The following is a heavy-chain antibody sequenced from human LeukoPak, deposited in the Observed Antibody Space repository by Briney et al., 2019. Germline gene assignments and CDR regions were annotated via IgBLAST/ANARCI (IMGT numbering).Heavy chain of an antibody. CDR3: AKDKGGGWYYFDY. CDR1: GFTFDDYA. V-gene: IGHV3-9*01. Sequence: PGGSLRLSCAASGFTFDDYAMHWVRQAPGKGLEWVSGISWNSGSIGYADSVKGRFTISRDNAKNSLYLQMNSLRAEDTALYYCAKDKGGGWYYFDYWGQGTLVTVSS. J-gene: IGHJ4*02. CDR2: ISWNSGSI. D-gene: IGHD6-19*01.